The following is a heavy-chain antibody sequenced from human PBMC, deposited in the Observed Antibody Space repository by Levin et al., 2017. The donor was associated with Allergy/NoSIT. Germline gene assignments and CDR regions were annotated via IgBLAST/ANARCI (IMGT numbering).Heavy chain of an antibody. D-gene: IGHD6-13*01. CDR1: GYTFTSYG. CDR3: ARVSIAAAGTHSGNWFDP. Sequence: GESLKISCKASGYTFTSYGISWVRQAPGQGLEWMGWISAYNGNTNYAQKLQGRVTMTTDTSTSTAYMELRSLRSDDTAVYYCARVSIAAAGTHSGNWFDPWGQGTLVTVSS. V-gene: IGHV1-18*01. CDR2: ISAYNGNT. J-gene: IGHJ5*02.